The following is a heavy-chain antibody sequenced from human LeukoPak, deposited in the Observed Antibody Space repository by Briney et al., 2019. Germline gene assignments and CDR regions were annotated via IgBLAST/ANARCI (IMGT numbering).Heavy chain of an antibody. V-gene: IGHV3-48*01. J-gene: IGHJ2*01. Sequence: PGGSLRLSCAASGFTFSSYSTNWVRQAPGKGLEWVSYISSSSSTIYYADSVKGRFTISRDNAKNSLYLQMNSLRAEDTAVYYCARDSGIWYFDLWGRGTLVTVSS. CDR1: GFTFSSYS. D-gene: IGHD1-14*01. CDR2: ISSSSSTI. CDR3: ARDSGIWYFDL.